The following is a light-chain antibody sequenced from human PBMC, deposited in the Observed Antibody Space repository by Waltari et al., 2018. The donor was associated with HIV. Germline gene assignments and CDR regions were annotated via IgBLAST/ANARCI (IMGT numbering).Light chain of an antibody. V-gene: IGLV3-25*03. J-gene: IGLJ2*01. Sequence: SYELTQPPSVSVSPGQTARITCSGDALPNQYAYWYQQKPGQAPVLVMYKDSERPSGIPERFSGSSSGTTVTLTISGVQAEDEADYYCQSADNSGTFVIFGGGTKLTVL. CDR2: KDS. CDR1: ALPNQY. CDR3: QSADNSGTFVI.